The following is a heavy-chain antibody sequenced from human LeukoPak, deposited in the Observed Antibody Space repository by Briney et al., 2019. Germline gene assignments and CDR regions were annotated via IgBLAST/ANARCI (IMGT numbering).Heavy chain of an antibody. CDR3: ARVYLTISMDV. D-gene: IGHD3-9*01. V-gene: IGHV4-39*07. Sequence: PSETLSLTCTVSGGSISSSSYYWGWIRQPPGKGLEWIESIYYSGSTYYNPSLKSRVTISVDTSKNQFSLKLSSVTAADTAVYYCARVYLTISMDVWGQGTTVTVSS. CDR2: IYYSGST. J-gene: IGHJ6*02. CDR1: GGSISSSSYY.